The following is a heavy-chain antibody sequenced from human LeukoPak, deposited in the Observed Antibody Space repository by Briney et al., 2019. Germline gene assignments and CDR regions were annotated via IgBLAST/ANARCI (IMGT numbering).Heavy chain of an antibody. V-gene: IGHV4-38-2*02. CDR1: GYFISSGYY. CDR2: SGST. J-gene: IGHJ4*02. CDR3: ARATWRGEYFDY. D-gene: IGHD3-10*01. Sequence: SETLSFTCTVSGYFISSGYYWGWIRQPPGKGLEWIGSGSTYYNPSLKSRVTISVDTSKNQFSLKLSSVTAADTAVYYCARATWRGEYFDYWGQGTLVTVSS.